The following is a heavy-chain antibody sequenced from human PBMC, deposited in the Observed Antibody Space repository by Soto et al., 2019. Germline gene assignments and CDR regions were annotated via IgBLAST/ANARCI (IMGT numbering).Heavy chain of an antibody. J-gene: IGHJ4*02. V-gene: IGHV1-46*03. Sequence: ASVKVSCKASGYTFSSYYMNWVRQAPGQGLEWLGIINPSGGYTTYAQRFLGRVTMTSDTSTSTVHMELGSLTSEDTAVYYCARCGGTAVVTAPYDHWGEGILVTV. CDR2: INPSGGYT. CDR3: ARCGGTAVVTAPYDH. D-gene: IGHD2-21*02. CDR1: GYTFSSYY.